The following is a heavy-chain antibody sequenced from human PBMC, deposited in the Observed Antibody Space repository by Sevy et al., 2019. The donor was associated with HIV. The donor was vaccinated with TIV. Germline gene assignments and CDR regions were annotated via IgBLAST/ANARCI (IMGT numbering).Heavy chain of an antibody. V-gene: IGHV3-21*01. CDR3: ARGVRTYDAFDL. D-gene: IGHD6-6*01. Sequence: GGSLRLSCAASGFTFSDYNMNWVRQAPWKGLEWVSYISGLSNYIYYADSVKGRFSISRDNAKNSLFLQMNSLRAEDTALYYCARGVRTYDAFDLWGQGTMVTVSS. CDR1: GFTFSDYN. CDR2: ISGLSNYI. J-gene: IGHJ3*01.